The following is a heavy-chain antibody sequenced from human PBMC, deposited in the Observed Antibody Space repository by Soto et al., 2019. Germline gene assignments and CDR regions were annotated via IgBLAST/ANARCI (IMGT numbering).Heavy chain of an antibody. CDR2: INHSGST. J-gene: IGHJ6*03. Sequence: SETLSLTCAVYGGSFSGYYWSWIRQPPGKGLEWIGEINHSGSTNYNPSLKSRVTISVDTSKNQFSLKLSSVTAADTAVYYCARCLSVVAATPYLYYYYYMDVWAKGPRSPSP. V-gene: IGHV4-34*01. D-gene: IGHD2-15*01. CDR3: ARCLSVVAATPYLYYYYYMDV. CDR1: GGSFSGYY.